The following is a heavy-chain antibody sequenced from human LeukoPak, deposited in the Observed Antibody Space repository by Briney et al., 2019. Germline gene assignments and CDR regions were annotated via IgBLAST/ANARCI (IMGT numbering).Heavy chain of an antibody. D-gene: IGHD4-17*01. CDR1: GGSISSGSYY. CDR2: IYTSGST. Sequence: KSSETLSLTCTVSGGSISSGSYYWSWIRQPAGKGLEWIGRIYTSGSTNYNPSLKSRVTISVDTSKNQFSLKLSSVTAADTAVYYCARITVTMGDYFGYWGQGTLVTVSS. V-gene: IGHV4-61*02. CDR3: ARITVTMGDYFGY. J-gene: IGHJ4*02.